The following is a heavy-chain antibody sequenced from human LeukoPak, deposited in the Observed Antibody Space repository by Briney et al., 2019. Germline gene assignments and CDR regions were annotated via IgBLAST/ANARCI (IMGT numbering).Heavy chain of an antibody. D-gene: IGHD1-1*01. J-gene: IGHJ4*02. CDR3: ARGWTPNWNDANYDY. Sequence: PGGSLRLSCAASGFTFSSYAMHWVRQAPGKGLEWVAVISYDGSNKYYADSVKGRFTISRDNSKSTLYLQMNSLRAEDTAVYYCARGWTPNWNDANYDYWGQGTLVTVSS. V-gene: IGHV3-30-3*01. CDR2: ISYDGSNK. CDR1: GFTFSSYA.